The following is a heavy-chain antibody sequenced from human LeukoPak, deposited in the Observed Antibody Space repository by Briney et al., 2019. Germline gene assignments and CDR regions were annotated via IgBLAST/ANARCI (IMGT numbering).Heavy chain of an antibody. CDR1: GGSVSSGSYY. Sequence: PSETLSLTCTVSGGSVSSGSYYWSWIPQPPGKGLEWIGYIYYSGSTNYNPSLKSRVTISVDTSKNQFSLKLSSVTAADTAVYYWAAYCSGGSCLDWYFDLWGRGTLVTVSS. V-gene: IGHV4-61*01. CDR3: AAYCSGGSCLDWYFDL. CDR2: IYYSGST. J-gene: IGHJ2*01. D-gene: IGHD2-15*01.